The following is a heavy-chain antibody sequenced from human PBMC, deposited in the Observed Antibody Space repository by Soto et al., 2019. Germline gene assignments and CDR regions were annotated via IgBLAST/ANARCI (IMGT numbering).Heavy chain of an antibody. D-gene: IGHD6-13*01. J-gene: IGHJ4*02. Sequence: QVQXXXSXPGLXXXXXXXXLIXTXXGGSINSGGYYWNWIRQHPGKGLEWIGYIFYSGSTYYNPFLRSRVTISADTSENQFSLNLSSVTAADTAVYFCARGYRQSGYSSSWVFDYWGQGTLVNVSS. CDR3: ARGYRQSGYSSSWVFDY. V-gene: IGHV4-31*02. CDR2: IFYSGST. CDR1: GGSINSGGYY.